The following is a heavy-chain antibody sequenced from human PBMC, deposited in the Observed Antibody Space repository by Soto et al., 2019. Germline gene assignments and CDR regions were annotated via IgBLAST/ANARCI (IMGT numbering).Heavy chain of an antibody. J-gene: IGHJ6*02. D-gene: IGHD3-3*01. CDR1: GDSVSSNSAA. CDR3: ARETIFGVGKAQDYYYYGMDV. V-gene: IGHV6-1*01. CDR2: TYYRSKWYN. Sequence: SETLSLTCAISGDSVSSNSAAWNWIRQSPSRGLEWLGRTYYRSKWYNDYAVSVKSRITINPDTSKNQFSLQLNSVTPEDTAVHYCARETIFGVGKAQDYYYYGMDVWGQGTTVTVSS.